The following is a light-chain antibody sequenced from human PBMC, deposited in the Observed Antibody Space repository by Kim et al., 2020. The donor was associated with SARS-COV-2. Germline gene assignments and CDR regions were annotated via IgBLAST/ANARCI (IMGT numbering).Light chain of an antibody. CDR2: AVT. J-gene: IGLJ2*01. CDR3: SSYTSSDTVV. Sequence: QSALTQPASVSGSPGQSITISCTGISSDVGGYNYVSWYQQHPGKPPKLMIYAVTNRPSGVSNRFSGSKSASTASLTISGLQPEDEADYYCSSYTSSDTVVFGGGTQLTVL. CDR1: SSDVGGYNY. V-gene: IGLV2-14*03.